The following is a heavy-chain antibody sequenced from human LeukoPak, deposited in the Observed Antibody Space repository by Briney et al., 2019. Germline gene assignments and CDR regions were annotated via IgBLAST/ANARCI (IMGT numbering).Heavy chain of an antibody. Sequence: GGSLRLSCAASGFTFSSYEMNWVRQAPGKGLEWVSYISSSGSTIYYADSVKGRFTISRDNSKNTLYLQMNSLRAEDTAVYYCAKEIAAAGRVFDYWGQGTLVTVSS. CDR1: GFTFSSYE. CDR3: AKEIAAAGRVFDY. CDR2: ISSSGSTI. J-gene: IGHJ4*02. V-gene: IGHV3-48*03. D-gene: IGHD6-13*01.